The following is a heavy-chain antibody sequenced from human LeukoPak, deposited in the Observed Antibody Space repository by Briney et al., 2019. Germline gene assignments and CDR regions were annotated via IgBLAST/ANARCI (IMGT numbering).Heavy chain of an antibody. D-gene: IGHD5-18*01. CDR1: GISFSNYS. J-gene: IGHJ4*02. CDR2: ISSGRSFT. CDR3: ASSGYSYGPAAYYFDY. Sequence: GGSLRLSCAASGISFSNYSMNWVRQAPGKGLEWVSSISSGRSFTYYGDSVKGRFSISRDNAKNSLYLQMNSLRAEDTAVYYCASSGYSYGPAAYYFDYWGQGTLVTVSS. V-gene: IGHV3-21*01.